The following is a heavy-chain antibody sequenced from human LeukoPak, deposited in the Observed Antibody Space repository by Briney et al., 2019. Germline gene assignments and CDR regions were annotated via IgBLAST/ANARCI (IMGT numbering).Heavy chain of an antibody. V-gene: IGHV3-7*01. CDR1: GFTFSSYW. J-gene: IGHJ4*02. CDR3: ARHLSGVTGYSYSRGIDY. CDR2: IKKDGSEN. Sequence: TGGSLRLSCAASGFTFSSYWMSWVRQAPGKGLEWVANIKKDGSENYYVDSVKGRFTISRDNAKKSLYLQMKSLRAEDTAVYYCARHLSGVTGYSYSRGIDYWGQGTLVTVSS. D-gene: IGHD5-18*01.